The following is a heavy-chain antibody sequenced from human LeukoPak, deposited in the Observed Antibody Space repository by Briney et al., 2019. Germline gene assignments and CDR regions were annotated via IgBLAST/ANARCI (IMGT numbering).Heavy chain of an antibody. Sequence: GESLEISCKGSGYLFTSYWIVWVRQVPGKGLEWVGIIYPGDSDTRYSPSFQGRVTISPDKSISTAYLQWSSLKASDTAMYYCASSVGGAAAGTYSFDYWGQGTLVTVSS. CDR1: GYLFTSYW. D-gene: IGHD6-13*01. J-gene: IGHJ4*02. CDR2: IYPGDSDT. V-gene: IGHV5-51*03. CDR3: ASSVGGAAAGTYSFDY.